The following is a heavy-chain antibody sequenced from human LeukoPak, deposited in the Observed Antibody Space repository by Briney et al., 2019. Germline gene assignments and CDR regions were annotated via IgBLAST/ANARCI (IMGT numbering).Heavy chain of an antibody. CDR3: AKDLYYYGSGNYIDY. CDR1: GFTFSSYA. CDR2: ISGSGGSR. J-gene: IGHJ4*02. Sequence: PGGSLRLSCAASGFTFSSYAMSWVRQAPGKGLEWVSAISGSGGSRYSADSVKGRITISRDNSKNTLYLQMNSLRAEDTAIYYCAKDLYYYGSGNYIDYWGQGTLVTVSS. V-gene: IGHV3-23*01. D-gene: IGHD3-10*01.